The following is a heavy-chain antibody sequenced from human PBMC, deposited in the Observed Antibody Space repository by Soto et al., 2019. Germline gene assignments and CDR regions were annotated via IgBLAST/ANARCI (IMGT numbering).Heavy chain of an antibody. Sequence: GGSLRLSCAASGFTFSSYAMSWVRQAPGKGLEKVSAISGSGGSTYYADSVKGRFTISRDNSKNTLYLQMNSLRAEDTAVYYCAKSPPPAYSNHLFDYWGQGTLVTVSS. D-gene: IGHD4-4*01. CDR2: ISGSGGST. CDR3: AKSPPPAYSNHLFDY. CDR1: GFTFSSYA. V-gene: IGHV3-23*01. J-gene: IGHJ4*02.